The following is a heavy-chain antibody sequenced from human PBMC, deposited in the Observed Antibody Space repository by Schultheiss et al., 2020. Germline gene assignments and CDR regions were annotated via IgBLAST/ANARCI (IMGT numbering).Heavy chain of an antibody. CDR2: ISAYNGNT. V-gene: IGHV1-18*01. J-gene: IGHJ3*02. CDR1: GGTFSSYG. D-gene: IGHD3-22*01. CDR3: ARDPSSGYYYVRRSGDDAFDI. Sequence: ASVKGSCKASGGTFSSYGISWVRQAPGQGLEWMGWISAYNGNTNYAQKLQGRVTMTTDTSTSTAYMELRSLRSDDTAVYYCARDPSSGYYYVRRSGDDAFDIWGQGTMVTVSS.